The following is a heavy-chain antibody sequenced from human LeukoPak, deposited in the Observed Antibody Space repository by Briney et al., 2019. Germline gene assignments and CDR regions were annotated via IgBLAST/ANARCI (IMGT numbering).Heavy chain of an antibody. J-gene: IGHJ6*02. D-gene: IGHD4-17*01. CDR2: IYSGGST. CDR3: AREEGYGDYEGYGMDV. V-gene: IGHV3-66*02. Sequence: PGGSLRLSCAASGFTFSSYSMNWVRQAPGKGLEWVSVIYSGGSTYYADSVKGRFTISRDNSKNTLYLRMNSLRAEDTAVYYCAREEGYGDYEGYGMDVWGQGTTVTVSS. CDR1: GFTFSSYS.